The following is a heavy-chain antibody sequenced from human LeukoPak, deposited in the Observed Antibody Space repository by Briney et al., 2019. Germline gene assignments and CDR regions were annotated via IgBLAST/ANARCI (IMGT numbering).Heavy chain of an antibody. CDR1: GGSFSGSL. CDR2: INHSGCA. D-gene: IGHD3-3*01. Sequence: SETLSLTCGVYGGSFSGSLWIWIRRPPGGGLEWLGEINHSGCANYHPSRKSRVTISVDTSKNQVSLSLSSVTAADTAVYYCARGSTYYDFWSGYYTFCYFDYWGQGTLVTVSS. V-gene: IGHV4-34*01. CDR3: ARGSTYYDFWSGYYTFCYFDY. J-gene: IGHJ4*02.